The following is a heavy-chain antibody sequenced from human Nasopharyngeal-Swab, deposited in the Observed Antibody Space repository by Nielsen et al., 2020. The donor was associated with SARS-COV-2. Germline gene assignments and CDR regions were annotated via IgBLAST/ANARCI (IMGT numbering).Heavy chain of an antibody. J-gene: IGHJ6*02. CDR2: ISSSSSTI. V-gene: IGHV3-48*04. CDR3: ASTRINHDYPGGGYYGMDV. D-gene: IGHD4/OR15-4a*01. Sequence: WLSQGPGKGLEWVSYISSSSSTIYYADSVKGRFTISRDNAKNSLYLQMNSLRAEDTAVYYCASTRINHDYPGGGYYGMDVWGQGTTVTVSS.